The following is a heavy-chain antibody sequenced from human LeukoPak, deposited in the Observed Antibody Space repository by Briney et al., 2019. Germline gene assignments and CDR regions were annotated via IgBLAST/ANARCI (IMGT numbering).Heavy chain of an antibody. CDR2: INPNSGDR. V-gene: IGHV1-2*02. J-gene: IGHJ4*02. Sequence: ASVKVSCKASGYTFTGHYMHWARPAPGQGLEWMGWINPNSGDRNSAQKFQGRVTMTRDTSISTVYMELSRLGPDDTAVYYCAREGWDQRDTAAFDHWGQGTLVTVSS. D-gene: IGHD6-19*01. CDR1: GYTFTGHY. CDR3: AREGWDQRDTAAFDH.